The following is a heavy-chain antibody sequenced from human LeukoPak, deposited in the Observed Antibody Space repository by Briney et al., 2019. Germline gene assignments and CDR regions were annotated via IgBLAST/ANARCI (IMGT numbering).Heavy chain of an antibody. Sequence: GASVKVSCKASGYTFTSYDINWVRQATGQGLEWMGWMNPNSGNTGYAQKFQGRVTMTRNTSISTAYMELSSLRAEDTAVYYCAKGRTARRDGYPDYWGQGTLVTVSS. J-gene: IGHJ4*02. CDR3: AKGRTARRDGYPDY. V-gene: IGHV1-8*01. D-gene: IGHD5-24*01. CDR2: MNPNSGNT. CDR1: GYTFTSYD.